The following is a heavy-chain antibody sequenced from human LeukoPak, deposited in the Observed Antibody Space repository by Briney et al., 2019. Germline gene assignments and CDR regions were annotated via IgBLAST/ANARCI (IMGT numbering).Heavy chain of an antibody. CDR2: ISHSGSA. D-gene: IGHD1-1*01. V-gene: IGHV4-38-2*02. CDR3: ARVNAPVATFDY. Sequence: SETLSLTCTVSGYSISSTYYGAWIRQPPGKGLEWIATISHSGSAYYTPSLESRLTISLDTSRNHFSLRLSSVTAADTAVYYCARVNAPVATFDYWGLGTLVAVSS. J-gene: IGHJ4*02. CDR1: GYSISSTYY.